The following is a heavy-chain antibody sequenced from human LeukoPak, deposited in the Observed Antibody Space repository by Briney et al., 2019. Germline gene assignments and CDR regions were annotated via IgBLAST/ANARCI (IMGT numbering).Heavy chain of an antibody. J-gene: IGHJ5*02. Sequence: ASVKVSCKASGYTFSNYGISWVRQAPGHGLEWMGWISGHNGNTNYAQMVQGRATMTTDTSTSTAYMELRSLRFDDTAVYYCARDFAWGSGGAPIDDNWLDPWGQGTLVTVSS. D-gene: IGHD7-27*01. V-gene: IGHV1-18*01. CDR3: ARDFAWGSGGAPIDDNWLDP. CDR1: GYTFSNYG. CDR2: ISGHNGNT.